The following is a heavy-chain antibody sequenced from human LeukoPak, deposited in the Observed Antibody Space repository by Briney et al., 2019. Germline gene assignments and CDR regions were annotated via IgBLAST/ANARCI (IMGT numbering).Heavy chain of an antibody. CDR3: ARLRSKYWFDP. D-gene: IGHD4-11*01. Sequence: LAGGSLRLSCAASGFTFSSYEMNGVRQAPGKGLEWVSFITSSGNTMYYADSVKGRFTISRDNAKNSLYLQMNSLRADDTAVYYCARLRSKYWFDPWGQGTLVTVSS. V-gene: IGHV3-48*03. CDR2: ITSSGNTM. J-gene: IGHJ5*02. CDR1: GFTFSSYE.